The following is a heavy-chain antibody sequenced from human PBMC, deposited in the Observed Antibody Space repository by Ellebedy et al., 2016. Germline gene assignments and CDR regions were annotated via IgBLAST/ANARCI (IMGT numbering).Heavy chain of an antibody. CDR2: ISYDGNNK. V-gene: IGHV3-30*18. Sequence: GGSLRLSXAASGFTFSSYGMHWVRQAPGKGLEWVAVISYDGNNKYYADSVKGRFTISRDNSKNTLYLQMNSLRAEDTAVYYCAKGATDIVVVPAAGYYYGMDVWGQGTTVTVSS. J-gene: IGHJ6*02. CDR3: AKGATDIVVVPAAGYYYGMDV. D-gene: IGHD2-2*01. CDR1: GFTFSSYG.